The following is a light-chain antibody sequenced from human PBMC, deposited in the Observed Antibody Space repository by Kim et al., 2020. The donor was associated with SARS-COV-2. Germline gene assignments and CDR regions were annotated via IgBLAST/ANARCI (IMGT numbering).Light chain of an antibody. CDR1: QSVSSSY. Sequence: EIVLTQSPGTLSLSPGERATLSCRASQSVSSSYLAWYQQRPGQAPRLLIYGASRRATGIPDRFSGSGSGTDFTLTISRLEPEDFAMYYCQQYGSSLSVTFGGGTKVDIK. J-gene: IGKJ4*01. CDR2: GAS. CDR3: QQYGSSLSVT. V-gene: IGKV3-20*01.